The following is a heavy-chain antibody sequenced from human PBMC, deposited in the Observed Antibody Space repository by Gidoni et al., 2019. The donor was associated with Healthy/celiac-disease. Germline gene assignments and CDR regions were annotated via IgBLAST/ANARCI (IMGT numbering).Heavy chain of an antibody. CDR3: ARAYNYGDYVVRLKFSWFDP. Sequence: QVQLQQWGAGLLKPSETLSLTCAVYGGSFSGYYWSWIRQPPGKGLEWIGEINHSGSTNYNPSLKSRVTISVDTSKNQFSLKLSSVTAADTAVYYCARAYNYGDYVVRLKFSWFDPWGQGTLVTVSS. J-gene: IGHJ5*02. CDR1: GGSFSGYY. CDR2: INHSGST. D-gene: IGHD4-17*01. V-gene: IGHV4-34*01.